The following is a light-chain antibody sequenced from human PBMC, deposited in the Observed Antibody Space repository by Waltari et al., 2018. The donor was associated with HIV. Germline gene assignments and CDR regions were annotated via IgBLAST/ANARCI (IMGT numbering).Light chain of an antibody. V-gene: IGLV1-47*01. CDR3: AAWDDSLWV. Sequence: QSVLPPPPSASGTPGQTVTITCSGSSSNIGSYYVYWYQQPPGTAPNLLLYTNNQRASGVPDRCSGSESGTSASLSISGLRSEDEADYYCAAWDDSLWVFGGGTKLTVL. J-gene: IGLJ3*02. CDR1: SSNIGSYY. CDR2: TNN.